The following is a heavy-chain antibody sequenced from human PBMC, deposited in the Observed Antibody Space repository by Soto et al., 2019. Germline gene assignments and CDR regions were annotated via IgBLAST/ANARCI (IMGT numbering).Heavy chain of an antibody. CDR3: GKEYDDSRNYITSAY. Sequence: QVQLVESGGGVVQPGRSLRLSCSASGFTFSTYGMHWIRQAPGKGLEWVAVVAYDGHTKFYADSLRGRFTVSRDNSKNTVYLKLDSLRAEETAVYYCGKEYDDSRNYITSAYWGQGTLVTVSS. V-gene: IGHV3-30*18. J-gene: IGHJ4*02. CDR1: GFTFSTYG. CDR2: VAYDGHTK. D-gene: IGHD3-22*01.